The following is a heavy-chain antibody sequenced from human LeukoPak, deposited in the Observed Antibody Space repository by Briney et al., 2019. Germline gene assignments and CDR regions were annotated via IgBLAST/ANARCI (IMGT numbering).Heavy chain of an antibody. CDR3: ARGRSRDGSPIVDY. CDR1: GGSFSGYY. J-gene: IGHJ4*02. CDR2: INHSGST. Sequence: SETLSLTCAVYGGSFSGYYWSWIRQPPGKGLEWIGEINHSGSTNYNPSLKSRVTISVDTSKNQFSLKLSSVTAADTAVYYCARGRSRDGSPIVDYWGQGTLVTVSS. D-gene: IGHD5-24*01. V-gene: IGHV4-34*01.